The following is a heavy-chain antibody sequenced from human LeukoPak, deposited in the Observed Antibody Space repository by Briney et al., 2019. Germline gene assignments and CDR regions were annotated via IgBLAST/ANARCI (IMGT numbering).Heavy chain of an antibody. CDR2: IKYYGTEK. CDR1: GFTFSDYW. D-gene: IGHD2-2*02. CDR3: AREYIVVVPAAIGRYYYGMDV. V-gene: IGHV3-7*01. J-gene: IGHJ6*02. Sequence: PGGSLRLSCSASGFTFSDYWMSWVRQAPGKGLEWVANIKYYGTEKYYVDSVKGRFTISRDNAKNSLYLQMNSLRAEDTAVYYCAREYIVVVPAAIGRYYYGMDVWGQGTTVTVPS.